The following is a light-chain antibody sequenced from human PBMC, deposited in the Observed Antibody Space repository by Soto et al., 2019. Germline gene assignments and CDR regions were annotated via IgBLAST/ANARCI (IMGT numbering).Light chain of an antibody. V-gene: IGKV3-15*01. CDR2: GTS. CDR1: QSVSSN. Sequence: EIVMTQSPATLSVSPGERATLFCRASQSVSSNLAWYQQKAGQAPRLLIYGTSTRATGIPARFSGSWSGTDFTLTISSLQSEDFAVYYCQQYNNWPPLTFGGGTKVEIK. J-gene: IGKJ4*01. CDR3: QQYNNWPPLT.